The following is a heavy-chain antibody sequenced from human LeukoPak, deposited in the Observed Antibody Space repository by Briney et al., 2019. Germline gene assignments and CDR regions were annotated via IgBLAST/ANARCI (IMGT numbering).Heavy chain of an antibody. CDR2: MNPNSGNT. V-gene: IGHV1-8*01. D-gene: IGHD2-15*01. CDR3: ARKNYCSGGSCYSRGWFDP. J-gene: IGHJ5*02. Sequence: GASVKVSCKASEYTFTSYDINWVRQATGQGLEWMGLMNPNSGNTVYAQKFQGRVTMTRDTSISTAYMELSSLRSEDTAMYYCARKNYCSGGSCYSRGWFDPWGQGTLVTVSS. CDR1: EYTFTSYD.